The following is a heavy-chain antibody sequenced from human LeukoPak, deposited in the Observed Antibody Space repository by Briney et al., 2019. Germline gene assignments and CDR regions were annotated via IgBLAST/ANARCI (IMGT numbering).Heavy chain of an antibody. V-gene: IGHV1-18*04. CDR2: ISAYNGNT. CDR1: GYTFTSYN. CDR3: ARADSSGTPNLS. Sequence: ASVKVSCKASGYTFTSYNIHWVRQAPGQGLEWMGWISAYNGNTNYAQKLQGRVTMTTDTSTSTAYMELRSLRSDDTAVYYCARADSSGTPNLSWGQGTLVTVSS. D-gene: IGHD3-22*01. J-gene: IGHJ4*02.